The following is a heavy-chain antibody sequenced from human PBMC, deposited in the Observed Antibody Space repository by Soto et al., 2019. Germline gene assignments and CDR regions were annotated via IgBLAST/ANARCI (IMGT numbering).Heavy chain of an antibody. D-gene: IGHD5-18*01. CDR3: ASLKLGYSTFDP. CDR1: GGSICSGDYY. CDR2: IYYSGST. Sequence: SETLSLTCTVSGGSICSGDYYWCRIRQPPGKGLEWIGYIYYSGSTYYNPSLKSRVTISVDTSKNQFSLKLSSVTAADTAVYYCASLKLGYSTFDPWGQGTLVTVSS. V-gene: IGHV4-30-4*01. J-gene: IGHJ5*02.